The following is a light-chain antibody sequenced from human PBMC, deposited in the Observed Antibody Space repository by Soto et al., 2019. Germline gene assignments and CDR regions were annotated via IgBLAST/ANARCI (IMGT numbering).Light chain of an antibody. Sequence: EIVLTQSPGTLSLSPGERATLSCRASQSVSSSYLAWYQQKSGQAPRLLIYGASSRATGITDRFSGSGSGTDFTLTISRLEPEDFAVYYCQQYGSSPLTFGQGTKVEIK. CDR1: QSVSSSY. J-gene: IGKJ1*01. CDR3: QQYGSSPLT. V-gene: IGKV3-20*01. CDR2: GAS.